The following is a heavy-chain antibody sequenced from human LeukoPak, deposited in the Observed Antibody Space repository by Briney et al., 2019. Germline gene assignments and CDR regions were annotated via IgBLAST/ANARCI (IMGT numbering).Heavy chain of an antibody. V-gene: IGHV3-9*01. CDR1: GFTFDDYA. J-gene: IGHJ4*02. CDR3: AKGYSGSYSYFDY. D-gene: IGHD1-26*01. CDR2: ISWNRGSI. Sequence: GGSLRLSCAASGFTFDDYAMHWVRQAPGKGLEWVSGISWNRGSIGYADSVKGRFTISRDNAKNSLYLQMNSLRAEDAALYYCAKGYSGSYSYFDYWGQGTLVTVSS.